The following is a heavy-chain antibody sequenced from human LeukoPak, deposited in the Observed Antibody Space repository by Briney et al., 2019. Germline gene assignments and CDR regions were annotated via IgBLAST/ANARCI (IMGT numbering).Heavy chain of an antibody. J-gene: IGHJ4*02. Sequence: GWALRLSCTASGLTFGEYAMSWFRQAPGKGRTWVGFIRSKAYGGTTEYAASVKGRFTISRDDSKSIAYLQMNSLKTEDTAVYYCSYYDYVWGSYRSEDYWGQGTLVTVSS. CDR2: IRSKAYGGTT. CDR1: GLTFGEYA. CDR3: SYYDYVWGSYRSEDY. V-gene: IGHV3-49*03. D-gene: IGHD3-16*02.